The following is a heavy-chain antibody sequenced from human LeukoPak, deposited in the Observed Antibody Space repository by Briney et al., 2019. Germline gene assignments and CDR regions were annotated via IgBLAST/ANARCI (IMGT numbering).Heavy chain of an antibody. J-gene: IGHJ4*02. CDR2: IYTDGNT. V-gene: IGHV3-66*01. D-gene: IGHD3-16*01. Sequence: GGSLRPSCAVFGFTVSGNYMSWVRQAPRKGLEWVSAIYTDGNTHYAGSVKGRFTISRDSFKNTLYLQMNSLRAEDTAVYYCARDRPYGGVGDFDYWGQGTLVTVSS. CDR3: ARDRPYGGVGDFDY. CDR1: GFTVSGNY.